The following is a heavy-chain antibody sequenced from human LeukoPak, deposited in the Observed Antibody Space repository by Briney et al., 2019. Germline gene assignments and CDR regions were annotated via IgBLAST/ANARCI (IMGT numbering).Heavy chain of an antibody. J-gene: IGHJ4*02. CDR1: GGSISSSNW. CDR3: ARGPELLRAFDY. D-gene: IGHD1-26*01. V-gene: IGHV4-4*02. Sequence: PSGTLSLTCAVSGGSISSSNWWSWVRQPPGKGLEWIGEINHSGSTNYNPSLKSRVTISVDTSKNQFSLKLSSVTAADTAVYYCARGPELLRAFDYWGQGTLVTVSS. CDR2: INHSGST.